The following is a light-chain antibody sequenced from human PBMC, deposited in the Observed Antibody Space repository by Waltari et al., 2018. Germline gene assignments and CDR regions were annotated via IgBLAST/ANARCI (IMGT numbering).Light chain of an antibody. CDR2: GAS. CDR1: QTVSTNY. V-gene: IGKV3-20*01. CDR3: QQYGSSPWT. Sequence: EIVLTQSPGTLSLSPGERATLSCRASQTVSTNYLAWYQQKPGQAPRLLMYGASSRATGIPDRFSGSGSGTGFTLTISSLEPEDFAVYYCQQYGSSPWTFGQGTKVEIK. J-gene: IGKJ1*01.